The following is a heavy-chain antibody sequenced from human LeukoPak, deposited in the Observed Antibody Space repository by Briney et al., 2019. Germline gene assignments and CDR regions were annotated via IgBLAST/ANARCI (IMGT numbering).Heavy chain of an antibody. D-gene: IGHD3-3*01. CDR2: INHSGST. Sequence: SETLSLTCAVYGGSFSGFYWSWIRQPPGKGLEWIGEINHSGSTNYIPSLKSRVTISVDTSKNQFSLKLSSVTAADTAVYYCARGFSYYDFWSGTYYFDYWGQGTLVTVSS. J-gene: IGHJ4*02. CDR1: GGSFSGFY. CDR3: ARGFSYYDFWSGTYYFDY. V-gene: IGHV4-34*01.